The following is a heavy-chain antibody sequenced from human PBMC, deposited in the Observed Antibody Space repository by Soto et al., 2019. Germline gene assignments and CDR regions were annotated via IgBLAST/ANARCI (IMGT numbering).Heavy chain of an antibody. V-gene: IGHV3-7*04. CDR2: IKQDRSEK. J-gene: IGHJ5*02. Sequence: EVQLVESGGGLVQPGGSLRLSCAASGFTFSSYCMTWVRQAPGKGLEWVANIKQDRSEKYYVDSVKGRFTIARDNAKNTLYLQMKGLRAEDTAVYYCARGWGLDPWGQGTLVTVSS. CDR1: GFTFSSYC. D-gene: IGHD1-26*01. CDR3: ARGWGLDP.